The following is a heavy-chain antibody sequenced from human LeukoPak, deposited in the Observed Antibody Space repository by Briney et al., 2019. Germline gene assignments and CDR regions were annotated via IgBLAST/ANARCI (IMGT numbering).Heavy chain of an antibody. CDR3: ARDRGPPYYDFWSGYYPKVTGYGMDV. CDR1: GFTFSRYS. J-gene: IGHJ6*02. CDR2: ISSSSSYI. D-gene: IGHD3-3*01. V-gene: IGHV3-21*01. Sequence: GGSRRLSCAASGFTFSRYSMKWVRQAPGEGLEWVSSISSSSSYIYYADSGKGRFTISRDNPKNSLYLQMNSLRAEDTAVYYCARDRGPPYYDFWSGYYPKVTGYGMDVWGQGTTVTVSS.